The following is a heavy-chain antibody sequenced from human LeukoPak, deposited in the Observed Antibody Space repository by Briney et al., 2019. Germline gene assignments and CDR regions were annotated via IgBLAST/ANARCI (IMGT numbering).Heavy chain of an antibody. CDR3: AKVAHYYGSGSYYEYYFDY. V-gene: IGHV3-23*01. J-gene: IGHJ4*02. CDR2: ISGSGGST. CDR1: GFTFSSYA. Sequence: WSLRLSCAASGFTFSSYAMSWVRQAPGKGVEWVSAISGSGGSTYYADSVKGRFTISRDNSKNTLYLRMNSLRAEDTAVYYCAKVAHYYGSGSYYEYYFDYWGQGTLVTVSS. D-gene: IGHD3-10*01.